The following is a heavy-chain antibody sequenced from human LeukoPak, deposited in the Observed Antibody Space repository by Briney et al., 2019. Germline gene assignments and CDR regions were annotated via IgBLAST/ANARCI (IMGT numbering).Heavy chain of an antibody. Sequence: TGGSLRLSXAASGFTFSSYAMSWVRQAPGKGMEWVSAISGSGGSTYYADSVKGRFTISRDNSKNTLYLQMNSLRAEDTAVYYCAKLFLDYDYVWGSYRENYFDYWGQGTLVTVSS. J-gene: IGHJ4*02. D-gene: IGHD3-16*02. CDR3: AKLFLDYDYVWGSYRENYFDY. CDR2: ISGSGGST. V-gene: IGHV3-23*01. CDR1: GFTFSSYA.